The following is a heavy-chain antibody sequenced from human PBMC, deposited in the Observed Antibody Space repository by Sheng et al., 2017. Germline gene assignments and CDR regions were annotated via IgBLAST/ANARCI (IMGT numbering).Heavy chain of an antibody. CDR1: GFTFSNFN. CDR3: ARDAYGDYGDSTLNFDY. V-gene: IGHV3-21*02. CDR2: ITGNSKYI. J-gene: IGHJ4*02. D-gene: IGHD4-17*01. Sequence: EVQLVESGGGLVRPGGSLRLSSAASGFTFSNFNMNWVRQAPGKGLEWVSSITGNSKYIYYADSLKGRFTISRDNAKNSLYLQMNSLSDEDTAIYYCARDAYGDYGDSTLNFDYWGQGTLVTV.